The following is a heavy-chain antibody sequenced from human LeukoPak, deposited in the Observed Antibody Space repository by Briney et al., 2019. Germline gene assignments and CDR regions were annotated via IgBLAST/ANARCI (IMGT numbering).Heavy chain of an antibody. J-gene: IGHJ4*02. V-gene: IGHV3-30*18. Sequence: GSLRLSCAASGFTFSSYGMHWVRQAPGKGLEWVAVISYDGSNKYYADSVKGRFTISRDNSKNTLYLQMNSLRAEDTAVYYCAKDQGSYGPDYWGQGTLVTVSS. CDR3: AKDQGSYGPDY. CDR1: GFTFSSYG. D-gene: IGHD5-18*01. CDR2: ISYDGSNK.